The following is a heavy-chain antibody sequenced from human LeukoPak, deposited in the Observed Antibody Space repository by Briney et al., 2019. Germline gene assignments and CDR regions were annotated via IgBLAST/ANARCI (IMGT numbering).Heavy chain of an antibody. CDR2: INNCGST. D-gene: IGHD5-12*01. J-gene: IGHJ4*02. Sequence: RSSETLSLTCAVYGGSFSDYYWAWIRQSPGEGLEWIGEINNCGSTKYNPSLKSRVSISADTSKNQFSLKLSSVTAADTAVYYCARCGGYDYLDDYWGQGTLVTVSS. CDR1: GGSFSDYY. CDR3: ARCGGYDYLDDY. V-gene: IGHV4-34*01.